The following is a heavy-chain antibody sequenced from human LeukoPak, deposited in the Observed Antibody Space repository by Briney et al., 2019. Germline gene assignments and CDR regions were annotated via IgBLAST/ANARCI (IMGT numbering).Heavy chain of an antibody. CDR1: GDSINNYY. J-gene: IGHJ5*02. V-gene: IGHV4-59*08. D-gene: IGHD6-13*01. CDR3: ARRRAEGGSNGHYNWFDP. CDR2: IYYTGST. Sequence: KPSETLSLTCTVSGDSINNYYRSWIRQPPGKGLEWIGYIYYTGSTNYNPSFKSRVTISVDTSKTQFSLKLSSVTAADTAVYYCARRRAEGGSNGHYNWFDPWGQGTLVTVSS.